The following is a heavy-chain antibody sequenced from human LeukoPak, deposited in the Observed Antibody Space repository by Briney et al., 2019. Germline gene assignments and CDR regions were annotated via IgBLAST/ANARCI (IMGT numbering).Heavy chain of an antibody. D-gene: IGHD3-10*01. CDR3: ARGLKITMVRGVTHPFDY. Sequence: SETLSLTCAVYGGSFSGYYWSWIRQPPGKGLEWIGEINHSGSTNYNPSLKSRVTISVDTSKSQFSLKLSSVTAADTAVYYCARGLKITMVRGVTHPFDYWGQGTLVTVSS. CDR1: GGSFSGYY. J-gene: IGHJ4*02. CDR2: INHSGST. V-gene: IGHV4-34*01.